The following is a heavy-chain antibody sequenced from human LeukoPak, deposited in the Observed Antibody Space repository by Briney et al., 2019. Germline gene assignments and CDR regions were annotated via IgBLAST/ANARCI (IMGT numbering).Heavy chain of an antibody. CDR3: ARARYVNSFYAFDI. D-gene: IGHD3-9*01. CDR1: GGSICSYY. Sequence: SETLSLTCTVSGGSICSYYWSWIRLPPGKGLEWIGYLSKSGNTNYSPSLKSRVTIFGDTSKNQFFLKLSSVTAADTAVYYCARARYVNSFYAFDIWGQGTLVTVSS. J-gene: IGHJ3*02. V-gene: IGHV4-59*01. CDR2: LSKSGNT.